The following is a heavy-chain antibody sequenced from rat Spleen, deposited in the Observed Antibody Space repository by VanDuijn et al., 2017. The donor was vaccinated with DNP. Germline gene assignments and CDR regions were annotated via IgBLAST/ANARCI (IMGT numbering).Heavy chain of an antibody. CDR3: TRDVVGGGFAY. Sequence: QVQLKESGPGLVQPSQTLSLTCTVSGFPLTNNSLHWVRQPPGKGLEWVGAIWSGGSTDYNSTLKSRLSISRDTSKSQVLLKMNSLQTDDTAMYFCTRDVVGGGFAYWGQGTLVTVSS. CDR1: GFPLTNNS. J-gene: IGHJ3*01. D-gene: IGHD1-12*01. CDR2: IWSGGST. V-gene: IGHV2-1*01.